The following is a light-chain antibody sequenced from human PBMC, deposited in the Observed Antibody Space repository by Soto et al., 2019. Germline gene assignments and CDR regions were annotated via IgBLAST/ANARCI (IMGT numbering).Light chain of an antibody. J-gene: IGLJ1*01. CDR1: SSDVGGYNY. Sequence: QSALTQPASVSGSPGQSITISCTGTSSDVGGYNYVSWYQQHPGKAPKLMIYEVSNRPSGVSNRFSGSKSGNTASLTISGLQAEDEADYYCSSYTSTSTRVFGTGPKPTVL. CDR3: SSYTSTSTRV. CDR2: EVS. V-gene: IGLV2-14*01.